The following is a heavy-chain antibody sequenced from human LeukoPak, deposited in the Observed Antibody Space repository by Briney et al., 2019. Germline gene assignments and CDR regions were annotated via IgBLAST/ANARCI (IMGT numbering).Heavy chain of an antibody. CDR1: GFAFSSYE. J-gene: IGHJ5*02. CDR3: ARDYWFDP. Sequence: GGSLRLSCAASGFAFSSYEMNWVRQAPGKGLEWISYISSAGTTKIYADCVKGRFTISRDNAKNSLYLQMNGLRAEDTAVYYCARDYWFDPWGHGTLVTVSS. CDR2: ISSAGTTK. V-gene: IGHV3-48*03.